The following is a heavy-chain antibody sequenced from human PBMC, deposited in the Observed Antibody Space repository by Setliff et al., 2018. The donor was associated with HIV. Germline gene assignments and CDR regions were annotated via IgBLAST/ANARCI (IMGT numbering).Heavy chain of an antibody. CDR3: ARDRHSSGLGSYGP. D-gene: IGHD3-10*01. J-gene: IGHJ5*02. CDR2: IDSSGTT. CDR1: GGSFGVYR. Sequence: ASETLSLTCTISGGSFGVYRWSWIRQPAGRGLEWIGRIDSSGTTDYKPSLKGRVAISVDTSRNQFSLRVTSVTAADTAVYFCARDRHSSGLGSYGPWGPGILVTVSS. V-gene: IGHV4-4*07.